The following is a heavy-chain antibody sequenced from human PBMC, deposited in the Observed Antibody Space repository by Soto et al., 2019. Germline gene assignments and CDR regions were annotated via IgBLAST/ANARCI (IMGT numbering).Heavy chain of an antibody. Sequence: PSETLSLTCTVSGGSISSSSYYWGWIRQPPGKGLEWIGSIYYSGSTYYNPSLKSRVTISVDTSKNQFSLKLSSVTAADTAVYYCARRSYYDSSVYYYYYYGMDVWGQGTTVTVYS. CDR2: IYYSGST. CDR1: GGSISSSSYY. J-gene: IGHJ6*02. D-gene: IGHD3-22*01. V-gene: IGHV4-39*01. CDR3: ARRSYYDSSVYYYYYYGMDV.